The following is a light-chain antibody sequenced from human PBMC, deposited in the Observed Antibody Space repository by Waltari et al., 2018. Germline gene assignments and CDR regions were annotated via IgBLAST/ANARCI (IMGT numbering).Light chain of an antibody. Sequence: QSVLTQPPSVSGAPGQRVTISCTGRSSNIGAGYDVHWYQQLPGTAPRLLIYGNNNRPSGVPERFSGSKSGTSASLAFTGLQAEDEADYYCQSYDTSLSVSVFGGGTKLTVL. CDR1: SSNIGAGYD. J-gene: IGLJ3*02. CDR3: QSYDTSLSVSV. CDR2: GNN. V-gene: IGLV1-40*01.